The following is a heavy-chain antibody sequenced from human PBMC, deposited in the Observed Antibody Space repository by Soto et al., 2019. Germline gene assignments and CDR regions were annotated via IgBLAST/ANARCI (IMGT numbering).Heavy chain of an antibody. V-gene: IGHV4-59*08. CDR2: IYYSGST. J-gene: IGHJ4*02. Sequence: SETLSLTCTVSGGSISVYYWSLIRQPPGKGLEWIGYIYYSGSTNYNPSLKSRVTISVDTSKNQFSLKLSSVTAADTAVYYCARGGWRHIDYWGQGTLVTVSS. CDR1: GGSISVYY. CDR3: ARGGWRHIDY. D-gene: IGHD3-3*01.